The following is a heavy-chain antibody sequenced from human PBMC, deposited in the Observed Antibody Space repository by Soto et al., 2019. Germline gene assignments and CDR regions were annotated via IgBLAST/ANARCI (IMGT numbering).Heavy chain of an antibody. J-gene: IGHJ6*02. CDR1: GGTFSSYA. CDR2: IIPIFGTA. D-gene: IGHD5-18*01. CDR3: ARDSADTAMLLPYYYDGKDV. V-gene: IGHV1-69*13. Sequence: SVKVSCKASGGTFSSYAISWVRQAPGQGLEWMGGIIPIFGTANYAQKFQGRVTITADESTSTAYMELSSLRSEDTAVYYCARDSADTAMLLPYYYDGKDVWGQGSTVTVS.